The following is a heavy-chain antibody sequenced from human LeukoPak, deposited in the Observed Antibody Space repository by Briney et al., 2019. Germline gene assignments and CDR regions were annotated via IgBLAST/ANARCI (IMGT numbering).Heavy chain of an antibody. CDR3: ARSGAANWGFGGAFDI. Sequence: GGSLRLSCAASGFTFSSYAMSWVRQVSGKGLEWVSVISGSGGSTYYADSVRGRFTISRDNAKNSLYLQMNSLRAEDTAVYYCARSGAANWGFGGAFDIWGQGTMVTVSS. V-gene: IGHV3-23*01. CDR2: ISGSGGST. D-gene: IGHD7-27*01. J-gene: IGHJ3*02. CDR1: GFTFSSYA.